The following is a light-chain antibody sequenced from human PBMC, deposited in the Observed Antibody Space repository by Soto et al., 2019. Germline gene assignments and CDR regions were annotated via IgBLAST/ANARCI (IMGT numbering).Light chain of an antibody. CDR3: QQYDSYPWT. J-gene: IGKJ1*01. Sequence: FQLTHSPSTLFASLGDKVPFPCRASRGISSGLAWCQQKPGKAPKLLIYKPSSLESGVPSRFSGSGSGTEFTLTISSLQPDDFATYYCQQYDSYPWTFGQGTKVEIK. CDR1: RGISSG. CDR2: KPS. V-gene: IGKV1-5*03.